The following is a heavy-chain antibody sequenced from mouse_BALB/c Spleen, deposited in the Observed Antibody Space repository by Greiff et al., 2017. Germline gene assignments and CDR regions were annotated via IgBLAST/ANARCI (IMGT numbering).Heavy chain of an antibody. CDR3: ARAGGSPWFAY. J-gene: IGHJ3*01. CDR1: GFTFSSYT. Sequence: EVKLMESGGGLVQPGGSLKLSCAASGFTFSSYTMSWVRQTPEKRLEWVAYISNGGGSTYYPDTVKGRFTISRDNAKNTLYLQMSSLKSEDTAMYYCARAGGSPWFAYWGQGTLVTVSA. D-gene: IGHD3-1*01. V-gene: IGHV5-12-2*01. CDR2: ISNGGGST.